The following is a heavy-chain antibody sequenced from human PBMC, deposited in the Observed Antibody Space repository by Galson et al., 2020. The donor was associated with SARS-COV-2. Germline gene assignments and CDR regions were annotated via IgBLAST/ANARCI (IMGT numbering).Heavy chain of an antibody. CDR3: ARELAAYRFFDY. V-gene: IGHV3-30*16. CDR1: DICINTTA. Sequence: CSASDICINTTATPWLLHAAGKARGYHPVISYDGSNSYYAAAVKGRFTIPRDNSKNTLYLQMDSLRAEDTAVYYCARELAAYRFFDYWCQGTLVTVSS. D-gene: IGHD3-16*02. CDR2: ISYDGSNS. J-gene: IGHJ4*02.